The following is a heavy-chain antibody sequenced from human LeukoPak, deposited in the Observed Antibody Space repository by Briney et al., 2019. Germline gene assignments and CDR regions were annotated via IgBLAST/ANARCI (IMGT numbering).Heavy chain of an antibody. CDR1: GFTFSRYE. D-gene: IGHD5-24*01. CDR3: ARAPLVLQYRWWLDP. V-gene: IGHV3-48*03. CDR2: IIVSGDTI. Sequence: GGSLRPSCTASGFTFSRYEMNWVRQAPGKGLEWISYIIVSGDTIYYADSLKGRFTISRDNAKNSLYLQMNSLRAEDTAVYHCARAPLVLQYRWWLDPWGQGTLVIVSS. J-gene: IGHJ5*02.